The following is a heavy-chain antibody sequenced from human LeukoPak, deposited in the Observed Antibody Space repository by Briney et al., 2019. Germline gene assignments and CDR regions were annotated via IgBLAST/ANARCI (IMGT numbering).Heavy chain of an antibody. D-gene: IGHD6-13*01. V-gene: IGHV4-39*01. CDR1: GGSISSSSYY. CDR2: IYYSGST. CDR3: ARHRPAGYYFDY. J-gene: IGHJ4*02. Sequence: SETLSLTCTVSGGSISSSSYYWGWIRQPPGKGRAWIGSIYYSGSTYYNPSLKSRVTISVDTSKNQFSLKLSSVTAADTAVYYCARHRPAGYYFDYWGQGTLVTVSS.